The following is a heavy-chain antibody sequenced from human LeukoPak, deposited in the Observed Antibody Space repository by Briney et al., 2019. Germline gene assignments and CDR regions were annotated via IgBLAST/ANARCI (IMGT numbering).Heavy chain of an antibody. V-gene: IGHV3-11*04. D-gene: IGHD3-22*01. Sequence: GGSLRLSCAASGFTFSDYYMNWIRQAPGKGLEWLSYISSSGSTIYYADSVKGRFTISRDNAKNSLYLQMNSLRAEDTAVYYCARGSTNYYDSSEAFDYWGQGTLVTVSS. J-gene: IGHJ4*02. CDR1: GFTFSDYY. CDR2: ISSSGSTI. CDR3: ARGSTNYYDSSEAFDY.